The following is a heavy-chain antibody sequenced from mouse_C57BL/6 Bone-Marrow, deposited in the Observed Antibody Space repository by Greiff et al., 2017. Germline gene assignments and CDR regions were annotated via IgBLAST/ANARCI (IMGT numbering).Heavy chain of an antibody. V-gene: IGHV1-64*01. J-gene: IGHJ3*01. Sequence: QVQLQQPGAELVKPGASVKLSCKASGYTFTSYWMHWVKQRPGQGLEWIGMIHPNSGSTNYNEKFKSKATLTVDKSSRTAYMQPSSLTSEDSAVDYCAREVNWGPFAYWGQGTLVTVSA. CDR3: AREVNWGPFAY. CDR2: IHPNSGST. D-gene: IGHD4-1*01. CDR1: GYTFTSYW.